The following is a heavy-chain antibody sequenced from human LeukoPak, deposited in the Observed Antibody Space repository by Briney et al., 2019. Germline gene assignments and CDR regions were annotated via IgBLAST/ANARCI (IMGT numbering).Heavy chain of an antibody. CDR2: INHSGST. CDR1: GGSFSGYC. CDR3: ARGQSSSGDCSSTSCLPFDY. Sequence: SETLSLTCAVYGGSFSGYCWSWIRQPPGKGLEWIGEINHSGSTNYNPSLKGRVTISVDTSKNQFSLKLSSVTAADTAVYYCARGQSSSGDCSSTSCLPFDYWGQGTLVTVSS. J-gene: IGHJ4*02. V-gene: IGHV4-34*01. D-gene: IGHD2-2*01.